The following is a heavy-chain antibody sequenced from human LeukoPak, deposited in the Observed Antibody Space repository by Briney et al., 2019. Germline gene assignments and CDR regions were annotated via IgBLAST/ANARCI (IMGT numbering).Heavy chain of an antibody. D-gene: IGHD3-22*01. J-gene: IGHJ4*02. V-gene: IGHV3-53*01. Sequence: GGSLRLSCAVSGFTFSDYWMTWVRQAPGKGLEWVSIIYSDGTTYYADSVKGRFTISRDYSNTLYLQMNSLRAEDTAVYYCARDHYYYDSSGYYYWGQGTLVTVSS. CDR1: GFTFSDYW. CDR3: ARDHYYYDSSGYYY. CDR2: IYSDGTT.